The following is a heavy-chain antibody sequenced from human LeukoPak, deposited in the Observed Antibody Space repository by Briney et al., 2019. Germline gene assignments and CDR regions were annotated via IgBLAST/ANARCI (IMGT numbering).Heavy chain of an antibody. D-gene: IGHD3-10*01. J-gene: IGHJ5*02. V-gene: IGHV4-59*01. Sequence: SETLSLTCTVSGGSINTYYWSWIRHPPPKGQEWIGYIFYSGSTNYNPSLKSRVPISVDTSNNQFSLKLNSVIAADTAVYYCARSTSASGSSHWFDPWGQGTLGTVSS. CDR2: IFYSGST. CDR3: ARSTSASGSSHWFDP. CDR1: GGSINTYY.